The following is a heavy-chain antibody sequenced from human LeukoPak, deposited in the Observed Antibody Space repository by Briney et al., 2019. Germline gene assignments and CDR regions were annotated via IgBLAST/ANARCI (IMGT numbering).Heavy chain of an antibody. Sequence: SVKVSCKASGYTFTSYAISWVRQAPGQGLEWMGGIIPIFGTANYAQKFQGRVTITADESTSTAYMELSSLRSEDTAVYYCARDTGYSSSWYFGRSTDAFDIWGQGTMVTVSS. CDR1: GYTFTSYA. V-gene: IGHV1-69*13. CDR2: IIPIFGTA. D-gene: IGHD6-13*01. J-gene: IGHJ3*02. CDR3: ARDTGYSSSWYFGRSTDAFDI.